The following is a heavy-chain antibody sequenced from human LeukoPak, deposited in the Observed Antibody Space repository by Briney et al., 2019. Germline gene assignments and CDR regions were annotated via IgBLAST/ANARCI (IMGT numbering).Heavy chain of an antibody. V-gene: IGHV3-15*01. J-gene: IGHJ4*02. Sequence: GGSLTLSWAASGFTFSNACMSWVRQAPGKGLEWVGRIKSKADGGTKDSAAPVKGRFTISRDGSKHTLYLQMNSLKPEDTAVYYCTTDPMTPVTGEGDWGQGTLVTVSS. CDR3: TTDPMTPVTGEGD. D-gene: IGHD4-17*01. CDR1: GFTFSNAC. CDR2: IKSKADGGTK.